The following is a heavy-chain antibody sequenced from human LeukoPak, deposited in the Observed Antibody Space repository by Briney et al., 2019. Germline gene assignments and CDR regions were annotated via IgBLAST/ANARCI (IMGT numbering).Heavy chain of an antibody. Sequence: PSETLSLTCNVSGGSIISGNYYWVWIRQPPGKGLEWIGNIYSSGSTQYNPSLESRVTISADPSRNQFSLTMSAVTAADTAVYYCARRTYRVEHDPWGQGSLVTVSS. CDR2: IYSSGST. J-gene: IGHJ5*02. D-gene: IGHD3-16*02. CDR3: ARRTYRVEHDP. V-gene: IGHV4-39*01. CDR1: GGSIISGNYY.